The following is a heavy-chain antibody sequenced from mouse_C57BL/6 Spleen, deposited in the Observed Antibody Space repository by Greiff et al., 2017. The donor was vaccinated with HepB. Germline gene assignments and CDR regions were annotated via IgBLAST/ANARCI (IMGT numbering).Heavy chain of an antibody. Sequence: VQLQQSGAELVRPGASVTLSCKASGYTFTDYEMHWVKQTPVHGLEWIGAIDPETGGTAYNQKFKGQAILTADKSSSTAYMELRSLTSEGSAVYYCTRGFAYCGQGTLVTFSA. J-gene: IGHJ3*01. CDR3: TRGFAY. V-gene: IGHV1-15*01. CDR2: IDPETGGT. CDR1: GYTFTDYE.